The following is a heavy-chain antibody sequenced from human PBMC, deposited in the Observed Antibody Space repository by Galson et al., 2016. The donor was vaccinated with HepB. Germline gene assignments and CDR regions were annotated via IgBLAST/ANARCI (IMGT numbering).Heavy chain of an antibody. V-gene: IGHV3-23*01. D-gene: IGHD3-16*01. CDR3: GKHGGFDY. Sequence: SLRLSCAASGFSFSTAGMSWVRQTPGRGLEWVSGMTGSGTTTHYADSVRGRFTISRDNSKNTLYLDVNSLRAGDTAVYYCGKHGGFDYWGQGALVTVSS. CDR2: MTGSGTTT. CDR1: GFSFSTAG. J-gene: IGHJ4*02.